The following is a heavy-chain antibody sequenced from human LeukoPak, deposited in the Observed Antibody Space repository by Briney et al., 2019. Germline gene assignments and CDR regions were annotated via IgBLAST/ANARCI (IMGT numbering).Heavy chain of an antibody. CDR3: ARETVYYYDSSGYQHYFDY. D-gene: IGHD3-22*01. V-gene: IGHV3-48*03. CDR2: ISSSGSTI. CDR1: GFNFSSYE. Sequence: GGSLRLSCAASGFNFSSYEMNWVRQAPGKGLEWVSHISSSGSTIYYEDSVKGPFTISREKDKNSLYLEMNRQRAEDTAVYYCARETVYYYDSSGYQHYFDYWGQETLVTVSS. J-gene: IGHJ4*02.